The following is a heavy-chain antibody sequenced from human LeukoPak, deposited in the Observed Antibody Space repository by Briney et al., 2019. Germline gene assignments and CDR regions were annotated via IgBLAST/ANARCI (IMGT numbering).Heavy chain of an antibody. Sequence: ASVKVSCKVSGYTLTELSMHWVQRAPGKGLEWMGGFDPEDGETIYAQKFQGRVTMTEDTSTDTAYMELSSLRSEDTAVYYCATLGDCSSTSCYYWGQGTLVTVSS. CDR3: ATLGDCSSTSCYY. CDR2: FDPEDGET. D-gene: IGHD2-2*01. CDR1: GYTLTELS. J-gene: IGHJ4*02. V-gene: IGHV1-24*01.